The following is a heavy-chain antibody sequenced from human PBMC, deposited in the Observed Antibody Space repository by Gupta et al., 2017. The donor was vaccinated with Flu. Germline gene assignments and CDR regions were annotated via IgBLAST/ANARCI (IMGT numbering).Heavy chain of an antibody. CDR1: GSTFSSSA. D-gene: IGHD1-1*01. CDR3: AKDLRAGTTACDS. J-gene: IGHJ5*01. Sequence: EVPLFESGGGLVQPGGSLTLSCAASGSTFSSSAMIWVRPAPGRGLECVSTISFSGSYTYYADSVKGRFTISRDNSQNRVYLQMNNLRVEDTAIYYCAKDLRAGTTACDSWGQGALVTVSS. CDR2: ISFSGSYT. V-gene: IGHV3-23*01.